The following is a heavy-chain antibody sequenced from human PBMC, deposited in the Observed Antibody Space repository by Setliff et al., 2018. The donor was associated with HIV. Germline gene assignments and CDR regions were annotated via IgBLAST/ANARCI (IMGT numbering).Heavy chain of an antibody. CDR3: ARGGSNSWSPFDY. J-gene: IGHJ4*02. Sequence: SLRLSCAASGFTFSGYWMHWVRQAPGKGLVWVSRINSDGSSTTYADSVKGRFTISRDNAKNTLYLQMNSLRAEDTAVYYCARGGSNSWSPFDYWGQGTLVTVSS. CDR2: INSDGSST. V-gene: IGHV3-74*01. CDR1: GFTFSGYW. D-gene: IGHD6-13*01.